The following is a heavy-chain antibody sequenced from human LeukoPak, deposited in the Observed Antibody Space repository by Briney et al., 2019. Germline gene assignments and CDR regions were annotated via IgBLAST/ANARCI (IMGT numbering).Heavy chain of an antibody. V-gene: IGHV3-74*01. CDR3: ARVPGSAKGGGDY. CDR1: GFTFSNYW. Sequence: GGSLRLSCAASGFTFSNYWMHWVRQAPGKGLVWVSRINTDGSRITYADSVKGRFTISRDNAMNTLYLQMNSLRAEDTAVYYCARVPGSAKGGGDYWGQGTLVTVSS. CDR2: INTDGSRI. J-gene: IGHJ4*02.